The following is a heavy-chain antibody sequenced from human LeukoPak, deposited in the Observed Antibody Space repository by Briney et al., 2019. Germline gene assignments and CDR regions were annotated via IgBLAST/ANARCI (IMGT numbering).Heavy chain of an antibody. V-gene: IGHV1-18*01. CDR3: ARQLRDYYYDSSAYSPYYGMDV. CDR1: GYTFTSYG. D-gene: IGHD3-22*01. CDR2: ISAYNGNT. J-gene: IGHJ6*02. Sequence: ASVKVSCKASGYTFTSYGISWARQAPGQGLEWMGWISAYNGNTNYAQKLQGRVTMTTDTSTSTAYMELRSLRSDDTAVYYCARQLRDYYYDSSAYSPYYGMDVWGQGTTVTVSS.